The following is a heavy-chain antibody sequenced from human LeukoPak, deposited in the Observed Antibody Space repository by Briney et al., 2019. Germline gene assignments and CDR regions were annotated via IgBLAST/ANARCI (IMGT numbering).Heavy chain of an antibody. D-gene: IGHD6-19*01. V-gene: IGHV3-74*01. J-gene: IGHJ4*02. CDR2: ISPTGSTT. CDR1: GFSFSGHW. Sequence: TGGSLRLSCTASGFSFSGHWMHWARQLPGKGLVWVSRISPTGSTTSYADSVKGRFTISRDNAKNSLYLQMNSLRAEDTAVYYCARMVAVAGRGPVGDYWGQGTLVTVSS. CDR3: ARMVAVAGRGPVGDY.